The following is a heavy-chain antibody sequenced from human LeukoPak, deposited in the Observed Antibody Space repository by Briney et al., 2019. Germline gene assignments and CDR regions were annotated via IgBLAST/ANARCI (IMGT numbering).Heavy chain of an antibody. D-gene: IGHD3-3*01. Sequence: APVKVSCKASGYTFTGYYMHWVRQAPGQGLEWVGWINPNSGGTNYAQKFQGRVTMTRDTSISTAYMELSRLRSDDTAVYYCARVRYSVLRPDYWGQGTLVTVSS. J-gene: IGHJ4*02. V-gene: IGHV1-2*02. CDR1: GYTFTGYY. CDR2: INPNSGGT. CDR3: ARVRYSVLRPDY.